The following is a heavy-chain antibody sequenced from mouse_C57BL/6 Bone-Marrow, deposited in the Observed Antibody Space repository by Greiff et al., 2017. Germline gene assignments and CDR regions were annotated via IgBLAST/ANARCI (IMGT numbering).Heavy chain of an antibody. CDR1: GFNIKDDY. D-gene: IGHD2-1*01. J-gene: IGHJ2*01. CDR2: IDPEIGDT. V-gene: IGHV14-4*01. CDR3: SSLDGNYFDF. Sequence: VQLKESGAELVRPGASVKLSCTASGFNIKDDYIHWVKQRPEQGLEWIGWIDPEIGDTEYASKFHGKATITSDTSSNTAYLQLSSLTSEATAVYYCSSLDGNYFDFWGQGTPLSVAS.